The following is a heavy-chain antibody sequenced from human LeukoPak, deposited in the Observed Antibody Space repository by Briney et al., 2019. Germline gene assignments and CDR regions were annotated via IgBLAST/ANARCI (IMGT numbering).Heavy chain of an antibody. CDR1: GGSISSHY. J-gene: IGHJ4*02. D-gene: IGHD4-17*01. CDR3: ARDDNADFGVFDY. CDR2: IYNYGST. V-gene: IGHV4-59*11. Sequence: PSETLSLTCTVSGGSISSHYWNWIRQPPGKGLEWIGCIYNYGSTNYNAALKSRVSISVDTSKTQFSLTLNSVTAADTAVYYCARDDNADFGVFDYWGQGILVTVSS.